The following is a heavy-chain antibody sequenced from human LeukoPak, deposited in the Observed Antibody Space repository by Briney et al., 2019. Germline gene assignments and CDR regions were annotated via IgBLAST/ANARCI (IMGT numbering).Heavy chain of an antibody. CDR1: GGSFSGYY. D-gene: IGHD3-22*01. V-gene: IGHV4-34*01. CDR2: INHSGST. CDR3: AGVSYYDSSGYYHYFDY. J-gene: IGHJ4*02. Sequence: SETLSFTCAVYGGSFSGYYWSWIRQPPGKGLEWIGEINHSGSTNYNPSLKSRVTISVDTSKNQFSLKLSSVTAADTAVYYCAGVSYYDSSGYYHYFDYWGQGTLVTVSS.